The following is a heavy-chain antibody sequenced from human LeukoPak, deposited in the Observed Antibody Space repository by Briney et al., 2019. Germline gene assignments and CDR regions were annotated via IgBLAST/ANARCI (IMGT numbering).Heavy chain of an antibody. V-gene: IGHV4-38-2*02. CDR2: IYHSGST. Sequence: SETLSLTCAVSGYSISGGYYWGWIRQPPGKGLEWIGSIYHSGSTYYNPSLKSRVTISVDTSKNQFSLKLSSVTAADTAVYYCARDSSLHYFDYWGQGTLVTVSS. CDR1: GYSISGGYY. CDR3: ARDSSLHYFDY. J-gene: IGHJ4*02. D-gene: IGHD6-13*01.